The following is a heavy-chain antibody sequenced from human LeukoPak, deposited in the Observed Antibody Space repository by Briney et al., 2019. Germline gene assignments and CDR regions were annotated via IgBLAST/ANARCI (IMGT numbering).Heavy chain of an antibody. V-gene: IGHV1-2*02. D-gene: IGHD6-19*01. CDR2: INPNSGGT. CDR1: GYTFTDYH. J-gene: IGHJ4*02. CDR3: TRFMHVAVAGTPHFDY. Sequence: GASVKVSCKASGYTFTDYHIHWVRQAPGQGLEWMGWINPNSGGTNYAEKFHGRLTTTRDTSISTAFMELSGLRSDDTAVYYCTRFMHVAVAGTPHFDYWGQGALVTVSS.